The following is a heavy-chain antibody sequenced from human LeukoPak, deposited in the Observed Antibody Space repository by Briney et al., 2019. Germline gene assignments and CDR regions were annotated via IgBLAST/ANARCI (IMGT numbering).Heavy chain of an antibody. CDR3: ARDLPAANFDY. D-gene: IGHD2-2*01. CDR2: ISSSSSYI. Sequence: GGSLRLSCAASGFTFSSYSMNWVRQAPGKGLEWVSSISSSSSYIYYADSVKGRFTISRDNAKNSLYLQMNSLRAEDTAVYYCARDLPAANFDYWGQGTLVTVSS. J-gene: IGHJ4*02. CDR1: GFTFSSYS. V-gene: IGHV3-21*01.